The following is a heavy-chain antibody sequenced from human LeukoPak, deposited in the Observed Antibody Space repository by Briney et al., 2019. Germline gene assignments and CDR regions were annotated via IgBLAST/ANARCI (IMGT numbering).Heavy chain of an antibody. CDR2: IYTSGST. D-gene: IGHD6-13*01. Sequence: SETLSLTCTVSGGSISSYYWSWIRQPPGKGLEWIGYIYTSGSTNYNPSLKSRVTISVDTSKNQFSLKLSSVTAADTAVYYCARLDSRPSSQYFDYWGQATLVTVSS. J-gene: IGHJ4*02. CDR3: ARLDSRPSSQYFDY. V-gene: IGHV4-4*09. CDR1: GGSISSYY.